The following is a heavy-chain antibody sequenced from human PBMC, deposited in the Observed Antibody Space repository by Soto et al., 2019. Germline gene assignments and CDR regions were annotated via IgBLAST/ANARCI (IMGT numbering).Heavy chain of an antibody. CDR2: IRSKAYGGTT. Sequence: SLKISCTASGFTFGDYAMSWFRQAPGKGLEWVGFIRSKAYGGTTEYAASVKGRFTISRDDSKSIAYLQMNSLKTEDTAVYYCTRDLGDYDFWSGYFSVADYWGQGTLVTVSS. V-gene: IGHV3-49*03. D-gene: IGHD3-3*01. CDR1: GFTFGDYA. J-gene: IGHJ4*02. CDR3: TRDLGDYDFWSGYFSVADY.